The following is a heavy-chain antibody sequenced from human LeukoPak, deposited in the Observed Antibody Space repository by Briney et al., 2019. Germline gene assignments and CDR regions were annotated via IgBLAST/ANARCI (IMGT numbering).Heavy chain of an antibody. J-gene: IGHJ6*02. D-gene: IGHD4-17*01. CDR2: FDPENGET. CDR3: ATSGGTVILRREIYCYFYGMDA. Sequence: ASVKVSCKASGYTLTELSMHWVRQAPGKGLEWMGGFDPENGETNYAQKFQGRVTMTEDTSADTAYMERSSLRSEDNAVYYCATSGGTVILRREIYCYFYGMDAWGQGTTVTVSS. CDR1: GYTLTELS. V-gene: IGHV1-24*01.